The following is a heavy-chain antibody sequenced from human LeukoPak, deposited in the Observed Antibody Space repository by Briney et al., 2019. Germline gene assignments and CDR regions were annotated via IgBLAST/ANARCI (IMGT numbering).Heavy chain of an antibody. Sequence: SETLSLTCTVSGGSISSYYRSWIRQPPGKGLEWIGYIYYSGSTNYNPSLKSRVTISVDTSKNQFSLKLSSVTAADTAVYYCARGDGPVRAFDIWGQGTMVTVSS. CDR2: IYYSGST. V-gene: IGHV4-59*01. J-gene: IGHJ3*02. CDR1: GGSISSYY. CDR3: ARGDGPVRAFDI.